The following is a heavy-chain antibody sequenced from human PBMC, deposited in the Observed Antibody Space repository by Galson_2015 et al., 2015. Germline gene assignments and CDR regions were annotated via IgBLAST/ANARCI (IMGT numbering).Heavy chain of an antibody. J-gene: IGHJ4*02. CDR2: ISWNSGSI. V-gene: IGHV3-9*01. CDR3: AKAQYYYDSSGYYPFDY. CDR1: GFTFDDYA. D-gene: IGHD3-22*01. Sequence: SLRLSCAASGFTFDDYAMHWVRQAPGKGLEWVSGISWNSGSIGYADSVKGRITISRDNAKNSLYLQMNSLRAEDTAVYYCAKAQYYYDSSGYYPFDYWGQGTLVTVSS.